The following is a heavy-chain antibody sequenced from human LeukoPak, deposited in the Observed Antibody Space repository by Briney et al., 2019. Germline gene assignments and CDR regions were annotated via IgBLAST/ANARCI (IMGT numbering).Heavy chain of an antibody. CDR1: GFTFSDYY. Sequence: GGSLRLSCAASGFTFSDYYMSWIRQAPGKGLEWVSYISSSGSTIYYADSVKGRFTISRDNAKNSLYLQMNSLRAEDTAVYYCARSYDSSGYYLGNFDYWGQGTLVTVSS. D-gene: IGHD3-22*01. J-gene: IGHJ4*02. CDR3: ARSYDSSGYYLGNFDY. V-gene: IGHV3-11*01. CDR2: ISSSGSTI.